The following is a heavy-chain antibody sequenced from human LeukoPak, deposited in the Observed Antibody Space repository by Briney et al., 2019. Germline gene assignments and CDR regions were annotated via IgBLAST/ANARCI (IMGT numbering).Heavy chain of an antibody. V-gene: IGHV3-23*01. CDR1: GFTFSSYA. CDR2: ISGSGGST. CDR3: ARDFGGYVAYFDY. Sequence: GGSLRLSCAASGFTFSSYAMSWVRQAPGEGLEWVSAISGSGGSTHYADSVKGRFTISRDNSKNTLYLQMNNLRAEDTAVYYCARDFGGYVAYFDYWGQGTLVTVSS. J-gene: IGHJ4*02. D-gene: IGHD5-12*01.